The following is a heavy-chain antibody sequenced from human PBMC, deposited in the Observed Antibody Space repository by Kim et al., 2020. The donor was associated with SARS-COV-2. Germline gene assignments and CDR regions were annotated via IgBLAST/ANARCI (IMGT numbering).Heavy chain of an antibody. J-gene: IGHJ4*02. D-gene: IGHD3-22*01. V-gene: IGHV4-39*01. CDR2: MYYFGDT. Sequence: SETLSLTCSVSGDSVSSGSHYWGWIRQPPGKGLEWIGSMYYFGDTHYNPSLKSRVTLSVDTSKNQVSLRLNSVTAADTALYYCARHSPLSGYFDHWGQGTPVTVSS. CDR3: ARHSPLSGYFDH. CDR1: GDSVSSGSHY.